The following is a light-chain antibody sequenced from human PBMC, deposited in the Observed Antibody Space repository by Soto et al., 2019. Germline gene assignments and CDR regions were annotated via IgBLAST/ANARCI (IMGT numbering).Light chain of an antibody. CDR3: QPYNNWPLT. Sequence: VMRQSPATLSVAPGECATLSCRASQGIGDTLAWYQHKPGQTPRLLIYDTSTRATGVPTRFSGSRSGAEFTLTINSLQSEDFAVYYCQPYNNWPLTFGGGTKVDIK. J-gene: IGKJ4*01. CDR2: DTS. V-gene: IGKV3-15*01. CDR1: QGIGDT.